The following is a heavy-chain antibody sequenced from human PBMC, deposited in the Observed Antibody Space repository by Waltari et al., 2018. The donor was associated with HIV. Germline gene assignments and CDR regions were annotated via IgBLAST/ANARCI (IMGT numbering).Heavy chain of an antibody. CDR3: ARMKRSYGSGQARYFYFGMDV. Sequence: EVQLVESGGGLVQPGGSLRLSCAASGFSVSDNYMSWVRLAPGKGLQWFSVLYNEGRTKYIDSVKGRLTIFRDNSKNALYLQMNSLGVDDTAVYYCARMKRSYGSGQARYFYFGMDVWGQGTTVIVSS. J-gene: IGHJ6*02. CDR1: GFSVSDNY. D-gene: IGHD3-10*01. V-gene: IGHV3-53*01. CDR2: LYNEGRT.